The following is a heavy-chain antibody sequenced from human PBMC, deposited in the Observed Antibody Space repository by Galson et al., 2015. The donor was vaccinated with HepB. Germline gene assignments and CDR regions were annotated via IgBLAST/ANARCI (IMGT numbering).Heavy chain of an antibody. Sequence: SLRLSCAASGFTFSAYAMTWVRQAPGKGLEWVSAIGGSGGSTYYADSAVGRFTISRDNSKNTLYLQMNSLRADDTAVYYCAKEHELYHYYGVDVWGQGTTVSVSS. CDR1: GFTFSAYA. J-gene: IGHJ6*02. CDR3: AKEHELYHYYGVDV. D-gene: IGHD1-1*01. V-gene: IGHV3-23*01. CDR2: IGGSGGST.